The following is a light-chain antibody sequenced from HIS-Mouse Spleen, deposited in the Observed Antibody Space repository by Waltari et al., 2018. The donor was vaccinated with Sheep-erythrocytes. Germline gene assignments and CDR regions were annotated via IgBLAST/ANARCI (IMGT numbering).Light chain of an antibody. CDR1: QSVSSN. CDR2: GAS. V-gene: IGKV3-15*01. Sequence: EIVMTQSPATLSVSPGERATLSCRASQSVSSNLAWYQQKPAQAPRLLIYGASTRATGIPARFSGSGCGTEFTLTISSMQSEDFAVYYCQQYNNWPPGTFGQGTKLEIK. J-gene: IGKJ2*02. CDR3: QQYNNWPPGT.